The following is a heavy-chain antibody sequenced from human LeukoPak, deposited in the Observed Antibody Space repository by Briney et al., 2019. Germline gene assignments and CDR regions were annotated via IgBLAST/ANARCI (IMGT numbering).Heavy chain of an antibody. Sequence: GGSLRLSCAASGFTFSDSHMHWVRQAPGKGLEWVGHIRSKSDNYATAYAVSVQGRFTISRDDSKNMAYLQMNSLKTEDTAVYYCSRQTSGCHDFWGQGTLVPVSS. D-gene: IGHD2-15*01. V-gene: IGHV3-73*01. CDR1: GFTFSDSH. CDR2: IRSKSDNYAT. J-gene: IGHJ4*02. CDR3: SRQTSGCHDF.